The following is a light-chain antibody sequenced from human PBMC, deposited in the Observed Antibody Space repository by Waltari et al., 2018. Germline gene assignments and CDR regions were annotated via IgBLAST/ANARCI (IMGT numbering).Light chain of an antibody. CDR1: QILNNNY. CDR2: GAS. J-gene: IGKJ2*01. V-gene: IGKV3-20*01. CDR3: QHYGSSPYT. Sequence: DTVLTQSPGTLSLSTGESVSLSCRASQILNNNYLAWYQQKPGQAPALLIHGASRRATGVPARFSGSGSGTDFTLIISRLEVEDSAVYYCQHYGSSPYTFGRGTKLEIK.